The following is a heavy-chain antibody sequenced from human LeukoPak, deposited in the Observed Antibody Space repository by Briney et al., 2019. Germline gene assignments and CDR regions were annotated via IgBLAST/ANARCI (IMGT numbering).Heavy chain of an antibody. CDR2: IYYSGST. Sequence: PSETLSLTCTVSGGSVSSGSYYWSWIRQPPGKGLEWIGYIYYSGSTNYNPSLKSRVTISVDTSKNQFSLKLSSVTAADTAVYYCARGDPPVGSSGWYVGYWGQGTLVTVSS. J-gene: IGHJ4*02. D-gene: IGHD6-19*01. V-gene: IGHV4-61*01. CDR1: GGSVSSGSYY. CDR3: ARGDPPVGSSGWYVGY.